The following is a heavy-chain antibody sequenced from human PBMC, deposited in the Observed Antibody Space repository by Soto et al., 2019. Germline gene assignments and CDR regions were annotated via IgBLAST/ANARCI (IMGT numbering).Heavy chain of an antibody. CDR1: GFNFNTYW. CDR2: ISYDSTKT. CDR3: ARTRSAWSDFHYYSLDV. D-gene: IGHD1-26*01. J-gene: IGHJ6*02. Sequence: PGGSLRLSCAASGFNFNTYWMHWVRQGPGNGLEWVAFISYDSTKTYYADSVKGRFTISRDNSNSALYVQMNSLTGEDTAVYYCARTRSAWSDFHYYSLDVWGQGTTVTVSS. V-gene: IGHV3-30*03.